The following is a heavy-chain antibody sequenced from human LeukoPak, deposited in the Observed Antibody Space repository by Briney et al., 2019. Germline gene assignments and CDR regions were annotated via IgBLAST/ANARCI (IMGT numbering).Heavy chain of an antibody. CDR2: IRQDGNEK. V-gene: IGHV3-7*01. Sequence: GSLRLSCEASGFTFSRNWMPWVRQAPGKGLEWVANIRQDGNEKYYVDSVKGRFTISRDNAKNSLYLQMNSLRAEDTAVYYCASGGVVGPSTYWFYDLWGRGTRVTVSS. D-gene: IGHD1-26*01. J-gene: IGHJ2*01. CDR3: ASGGVVGPSTYWFYDL. CDR1: GFTFSRNW.